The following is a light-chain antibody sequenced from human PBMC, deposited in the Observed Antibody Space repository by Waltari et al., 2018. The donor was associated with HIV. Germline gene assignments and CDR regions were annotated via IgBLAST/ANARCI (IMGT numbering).Light chain of an antibody. J-gene: IGLJ2*01. CDR2: EVN. CDR1: TSDVGGYNL. Sequence: QSALPQSASVSGSPGQPITTSCPGTTSDVGGYNLLSCDQHPPGKAPKLMIYEVNKRPSGVSNRFSGSKSGNTASLTISGLQAEDEADYYCCSYAGSSTSVVFGGGTKLTVL. V-gene: IGLV2-23*02. CDR3: CSYAGSSTSVV.